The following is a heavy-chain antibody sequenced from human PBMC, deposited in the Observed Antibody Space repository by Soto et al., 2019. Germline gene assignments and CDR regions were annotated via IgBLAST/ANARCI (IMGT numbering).Heavy chain of an antibody. J-gene: IGHJ4*02. CDR2: IHHSGFT. D-gene: IGHD4-17*01. Sequence: SETLSLTCAVYGGSLTDNHWSWIRQTPGKGLEWIGEIHHSGFTNYNPSLKSRVTISVDTSNNQFSLKLSAVTAADTAVYFCAKGGRLRSPFGFWGQGTPVTVSS. CDR1: GGSLTDNH. CDR3: AKGGRLRSPFGF. V-gene: IGHV4-34*01.